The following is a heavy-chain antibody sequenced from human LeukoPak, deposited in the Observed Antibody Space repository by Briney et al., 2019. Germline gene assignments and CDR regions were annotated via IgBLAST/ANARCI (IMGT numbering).Heavy chain of an antibody. CDR1: GGSISGDH. CDR2: IYYSGNT. V-gene: IGHV4-59*08. Sequence: PSETLSLACTVSGGSISGDHWNWIRQPPGKGLEWIGYIYYSGNTNYNPSLKSRVTISVDTPKNQFSLKLSSVTAADTAVYYCARRNDFDIWGQGTMVTVSS. CDR3: ARRNDFDI. J-gene: IGHJ3*02.